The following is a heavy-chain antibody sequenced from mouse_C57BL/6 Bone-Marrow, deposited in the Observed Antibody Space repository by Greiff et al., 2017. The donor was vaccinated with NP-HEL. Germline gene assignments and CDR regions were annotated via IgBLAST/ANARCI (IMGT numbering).Heavy chain of an antibody. D-gene: IGHD2-12*01. V-gene: IGHV5-17*01. J-gene: IGHJ3*01. CDR1: GFTFSDYG. Sequence: EVHLVESGGGLVKPGASLKLSCAASGFTFSDYGMHWVRQAPEKGLEWVAYISSGSSTIYYADTVKGRFTISRDNAKNTLFLQMTSLRSEDTAVYYCSRCYCCTLAWFAYWGQGTLVTVSA. CDR2: ISSGSSTI. CDR3: SRCYCCTLAWFAY.